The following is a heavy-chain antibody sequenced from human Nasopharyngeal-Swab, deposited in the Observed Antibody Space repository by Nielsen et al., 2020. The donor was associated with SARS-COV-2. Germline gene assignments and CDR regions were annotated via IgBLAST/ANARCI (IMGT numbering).Heavy chain of an antibody. D-gene: IGHD5-24*01. J-gene: IGHJ6*02. V-gene: IGHV4-59*12. CDR1: GGSISSYY. Sequence: SETLSLTCTVSGGSISSYYWSWIRQPPGKGLEWIGYIYYSGSTNYNPSLKSRIAMLVDTSNNQVSLKVSSVSAGNTAVYYCARAGRVGDAYTGLDVWGQGTTVTVSS. CDR3: ARAGRVGDAYTGLDV. CDR2: IYYSGST.